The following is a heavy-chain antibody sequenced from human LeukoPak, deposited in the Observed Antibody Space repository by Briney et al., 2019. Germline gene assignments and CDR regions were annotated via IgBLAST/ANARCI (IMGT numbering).Heavy chain of an antibody. J-gene: IGHJ4*02. V-gene: IGHV1-24*01. D-gene: IGHD1-26*01. Sequence: ASVKVSCKVSGYTLTELSMHWVRQAPGKGLEWMGGFDPEDGETIYAQKFQGRVTMTEDISTDTAYMELSSLRSEDTAVYYCATDLVLMESGSYRDYWGQGTLVTVSS. CDR1: GYTLTELS. CDR3: ATDLVLMESGSYRDY. CDR2: FDPEDGET.